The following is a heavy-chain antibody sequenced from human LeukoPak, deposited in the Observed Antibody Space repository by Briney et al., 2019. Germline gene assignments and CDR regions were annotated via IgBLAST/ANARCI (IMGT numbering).Heavy chain of an antibody. V-gene: IGHV3-48*02. D-gene: IGHD3-10*01. Sequence: PGGSLRLSCAASGFTFSTYSMKWVRQAPGKGLEWVSYISSSSGTIYYADSVEGRFTISRDNAKNSLYLQMNGLRDEDTAVYYCARDQSDYYGSGSYSEGSYWGQGTLVTVSS. CDR2: ISSSSGTI. CDR1: GFTFSTYS. CDR3: ARDQSDYYGSGSYSEGSY. J-gene: IGHJ4*02.